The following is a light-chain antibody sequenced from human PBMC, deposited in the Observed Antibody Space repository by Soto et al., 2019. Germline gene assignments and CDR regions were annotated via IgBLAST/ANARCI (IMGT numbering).Light chain of an antibody. CDR2: GNS. Sequence: QSVLTQPPSVSGAPGQWVTISCTGSSSNIGAGYDVPWYQQLPGTAPKLLIYGNSNRPSGVPDRFSGSKSGTSASLAITGLQAEDEADYYCQSYDSSLSGNWVFGGGTKLTVL. J-gene: IGLJ3*02. V-gene: IGLV1-40*01. CDR3: QSYDSSLSGNWV. CDR1: SSNIGAGYD.